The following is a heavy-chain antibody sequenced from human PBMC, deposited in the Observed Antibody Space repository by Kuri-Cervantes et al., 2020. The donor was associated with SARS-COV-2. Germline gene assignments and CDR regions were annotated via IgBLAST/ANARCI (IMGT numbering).Heavy chain of an antibody. J-gene: IGHJ4*02. D-gene: IGHD6-13*01. V-gene: IGHV4-34*01. CDR2: INHSGST. Sequence: SETLSLTCAVYGGSFSSYYWIWIRQPPGKGLEWIGEINHSGSTNYNPSLKSRVTVSLDTSKNQFSLKLSSVTAADTAVYYCARHSWAAAGCDYWGQGTLVTVSS. CDR1: GGSFSSYY. CDR3: ARHSWAAAGCDY.